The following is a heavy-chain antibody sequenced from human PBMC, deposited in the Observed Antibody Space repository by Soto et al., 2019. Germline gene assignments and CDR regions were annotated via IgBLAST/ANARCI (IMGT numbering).Heavy chain of an antibody. CDR3: ARALVVVVPAAEGSTRKYYYYYGMDV. CDR1: GFTFSSYW. J-gene: IGHJ6*02. D-gene: IGHD2-2*01. CDR2: INSDGSST. Sequence: GGSLRLSCAASGFTFSSYWMHWVRQAPGKGLVWVSRINSDGSSTSYADSVKGRFTISRDNAKNTLYLQMNSLRAEDTAVYYCARALVVVVPAAEGSTRKYYYYYGMDVWGQGTTVTVSS. V-gene: IGHV3-74*01.